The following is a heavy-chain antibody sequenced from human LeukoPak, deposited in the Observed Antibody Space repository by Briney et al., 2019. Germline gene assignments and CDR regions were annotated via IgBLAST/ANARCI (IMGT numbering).Heavy chain of an antibody. V-gene: IGHV4-59*01. CDR2: IYYSEST. CDR3: ARSFYYYYYMDV. CDR1: GGSISSDY. J-gene: IGHJ6*03. Sequence: ASETLSLTCTVSGGSISSDYWSWIRQTPGKGLEWVVYIYYSESTNYNPSLKSRVTISVDTSKNQFSLKLSSVTAADTAVYYCARSFYYYYYMDVWGKGTTVTVSS.